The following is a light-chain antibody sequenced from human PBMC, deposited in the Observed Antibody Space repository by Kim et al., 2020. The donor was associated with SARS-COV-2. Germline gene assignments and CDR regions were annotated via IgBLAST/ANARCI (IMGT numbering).Light chain of an antibody. V-gene: IGLV3-19*01. CDR2: GKN. J-gene: IGLJ3*02. Sequence: SSELTQDPAVSVALGQTVRITCQGDSLRSYYASWYQQKPGQAPVLVIYGKNNRPSGIPDRFSGSSSGNPASLTITGAQAEDEADYYCNSRDSSGNLWVF. CDR1: SLRSYY. CDR3: NSRDSSGNLWV.